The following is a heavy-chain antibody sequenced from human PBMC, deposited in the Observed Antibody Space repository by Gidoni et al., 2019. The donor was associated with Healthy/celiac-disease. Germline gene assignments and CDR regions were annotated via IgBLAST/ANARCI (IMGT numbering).Heavy chain of an antibody. CDR3: AHQPGITAAFDI. J-gene: IGHJ3*02. Sequence: QITLKESGPTLVKPTQTLTLTCTFSGFSLSTSGVGVGWIRQPPGKALEWLALIYWDDDKRYRPSLKSRLTITKDTSKNQVVLTMTNMDPVDTATYYCAHQPGITAAFDIWGQGTMVTVSS. D-gene: IGHD3-10*01. CDR2: IYWDDDK. V-gene: IGHV2-5*02. CDR1: GFSLSTSGVG.